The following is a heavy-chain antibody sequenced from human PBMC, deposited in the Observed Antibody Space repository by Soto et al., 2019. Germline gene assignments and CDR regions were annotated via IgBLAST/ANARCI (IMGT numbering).Heavy chain of an antibody. CDR1: GFSFGSYA. D-gene: IGHD3-3*01. CDR2: ISGSGRAT. V-gene: IGHV3-23*01. Sequence: EVQLLESGGGLVQPGGSPRLSCAASGFSFGSYAMSWVRQAPGKGLEWVSTISGSGRATYYADSVKGRFTISRDNSKNTLYLEINSLRAEDMAIYHGAKGHSYYDFRLEYWGQGTLVTVSS. J-gene: IGHJ4*02. CDR3: AKGHSYYDFRLEY.